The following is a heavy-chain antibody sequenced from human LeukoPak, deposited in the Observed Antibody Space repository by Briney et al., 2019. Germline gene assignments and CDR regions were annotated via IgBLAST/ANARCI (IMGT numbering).Heavy chain of an antibody. V-gene: IGHV4-31*03. CDR3: ARHVFGGGAFDI. CDR1: GASIISGGYY. D-gene: IGHD3-10*01. CDR2: IYYTGST. J-gene: IGHJ3*02. Sequence: PSETLSLTCTVSGASIISGGYYWSWIRQHPGKGLVWIGYIYYTGSTNYNPSLKSRVTISVDTSKDQFSLKLSSVTAADTAVYYCARHVFGGGAFDIWGQGTMVTVSS.